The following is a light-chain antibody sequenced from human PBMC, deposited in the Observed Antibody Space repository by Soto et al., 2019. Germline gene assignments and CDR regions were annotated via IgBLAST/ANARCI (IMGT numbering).Light chain of an antibody. V-gene: IGKV3-15*01. CDR3: QPYKSWPT. Sequence: EKVMTQSPATLSVSPGERATLSCRASQSVSRNVAWYQQKPGQAPRLLIYDASTRATGIPARFSGSGSGADFTLTINSLPSEDFAVYYCQPYKSWPTFGQGTKVEIK. CDR1: QSVSRN. CDR2: DAS. J-gene: IGKJ1*01.